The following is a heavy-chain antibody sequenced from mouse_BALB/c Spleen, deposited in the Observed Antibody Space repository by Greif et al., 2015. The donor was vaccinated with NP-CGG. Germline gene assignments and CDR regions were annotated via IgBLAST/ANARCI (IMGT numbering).Heavy chain of an antibody. Sequence: DVHLVESGGGLVQPGGSRKLSCAASGFTFSSFGMHWVRQAPEKGLEWVAYTSSGSSTIYYADTVKGRFTISRDNPKNTLFLQMTSLRSEDTAMYYCARLFDYWGQGTTLTVSS. CDR1: GFTFSSFG. CDR2: TSSGSSTI. J-gene: IGHJ2*01. V-gene: IGHV5-17*02. CDR3: ARLFDY.